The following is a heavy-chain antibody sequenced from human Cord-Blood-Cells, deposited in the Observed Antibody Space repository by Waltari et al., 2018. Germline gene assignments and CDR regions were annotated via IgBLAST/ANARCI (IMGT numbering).Heavy chain of an antibody. CDR1: GGSISSSSYY. V-gene: IGHV4-39*01. J-gene: IGHJ4*02. Sequence: QLQLQESGPGLVKPSETLSLTCTVSGGSISSSSYYWGWIRQPPGKGLEWIGSIYYSGSTYYNPSRKGRVTISVDTSKNQFSLKLSSVTAADTAVYYCARAYSSSYYFDYWGQGTLVTVSS. CDR3: ARAYSSSYYFDY. D-gene: IGHD6-6*01. CDR2: IYYSGST.